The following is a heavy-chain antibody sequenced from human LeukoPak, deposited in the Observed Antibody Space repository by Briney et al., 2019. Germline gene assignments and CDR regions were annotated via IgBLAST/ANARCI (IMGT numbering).Heavy chain of an antibody. D-gene: IGHD6-19*01. CDR3: ARHVFGSGWPRGDYFDY. J-gene: IGHJ4*02. V-gene: IGHV4-39*01. Sequence: PSETQSLTCTVSGGSISSSSYYWGWIRQPPGKGLEWIGSIYYSGSTYYNPSLKSRVTISVDTSKNQFSLKLSSVTAADTAVYYCARHVFGSGWPRGDYFDYWGQGTLVTVSS. CDR2: IYYSGST. CDR1: GGSISSSSYY.